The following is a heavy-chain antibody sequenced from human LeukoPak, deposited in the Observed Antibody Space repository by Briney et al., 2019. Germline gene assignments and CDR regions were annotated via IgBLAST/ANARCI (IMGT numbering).Heavy chain of an antibody. CDR3: ARGSSPFLFDY. J-gene: IGHJ4*02. V-gene: IGHV3-30*04. CDR2: ISYDGSNK. CDR1: GFTFSSYA. D-gene: IGHD2/OR15-2a*01. Sequence: PGRSLRLSCAASGFTFSSYAMHWVRQAPGKGLEWVAVISYDGSNKYYADSVKGRFTISRDNSKNTLYLQMNSPRAEDTAVYYCARGSSPFLFDYWGQGTLVTVSS.